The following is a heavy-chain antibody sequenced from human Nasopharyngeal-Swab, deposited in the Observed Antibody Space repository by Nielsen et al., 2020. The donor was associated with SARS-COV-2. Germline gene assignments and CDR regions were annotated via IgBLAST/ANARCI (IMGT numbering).Heavy chain of an antibody. CDR3: TRDDGSLGDY. Sequence: GESLKISCAASGFIFSNYAMSWVRQAPGKGLEWVSTINNRGDDTHYVDSVRGRFTVSRDNSKNTLYLQMNSLRAEDTAVYYCTRDDGSLGDYWGQGTLVTVSS. CDR1: GFIFSNYA. D-gene: IGHD3-10*01. CDR2: INNRGDDT. J-gene: IGHJ4*02. V-gene: IGHV3-23*01.